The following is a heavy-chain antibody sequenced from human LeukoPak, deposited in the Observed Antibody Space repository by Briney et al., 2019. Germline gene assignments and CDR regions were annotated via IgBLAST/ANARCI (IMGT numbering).Heavy chain of an antibody. Sequence: PGGSLRLSCAASGFTFDDYAMHWVRQAPGKGLEWVSGISWNSGSKGYADSVKGRFTISRDNAENSLYLQMNSLRTEDTAFYYCAKAGAVRSYYYGMDVWGQGTTVTVSS. D-gene: IGHD4-17*01. V-gene: IGHV3-9*01. J-gene: IGHJ6*02. CDR3: AKAGAVRSYYYGMDV. CDR2: ISWNSGSK. CDR1: GFTFDDYA.